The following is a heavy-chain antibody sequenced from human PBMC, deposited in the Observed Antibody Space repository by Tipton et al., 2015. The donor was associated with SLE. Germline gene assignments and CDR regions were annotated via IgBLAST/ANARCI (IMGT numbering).Heavy chain of an antibody. V-gene: IGHV4-61*02. CDR2: IHASGSSGST. Sequence: TLSLTCTVSGGSISSGGHYWSWIRQPAGKGLEWIGRIHASGSSGSTYYNPSLKSRVTISVDTSKNQFSLKLSSVTAADTAVYYCARVQAYEGFDPWGQGTLVTVSS. CDR3: ARVQAYEGFDP. D-gene: IGHD3-16*01. CDR1: GGSISSGGHY. J-gene: IGHJ5*02.